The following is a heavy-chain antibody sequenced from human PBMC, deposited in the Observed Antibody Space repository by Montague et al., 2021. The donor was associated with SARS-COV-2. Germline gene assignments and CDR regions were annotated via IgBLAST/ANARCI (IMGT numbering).Heavy chain of an antibody. J-gene: IGHJ3*02. D-gene: IGHD6-13*01. CDR1: GGSISRYS. Sequence: ETLSLTCTVSGGSISRYSWTWIRQPPGKGLEWIGYIYNSGSTNYNPSRTSRVTISVDTSKNQFSLKLSSVAAADTAVYYCARVGRGSSWYEVAFDIWGQGTMVTVSS. V-gene: IGHV4-59*01. CDR3: ARVGRGSSWYEVAFDI. CDR2: IYNSGST.